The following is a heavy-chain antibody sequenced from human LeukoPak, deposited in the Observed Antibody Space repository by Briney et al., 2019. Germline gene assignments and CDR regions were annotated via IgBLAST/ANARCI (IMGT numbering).Heavy chain of an antibody. Sequence: SQTLSLTCTVSGGSISSDAYYWSWIRQHPGKGLEWIGYIYYSGSTYYNPSLKSRTTISVDTSKNHLSLKLTSVTAADTAVYYCAREGGFYRPLDYSGQGTLVTVSS. CDR1: GGSISSDAYY. CDR2: IYYSGST. CDR3: AREGGFYRPLDY. J-gene: IGHJ4*02. V-gene: IGHV4-31*03. D-gene: IGHD3-3*01.